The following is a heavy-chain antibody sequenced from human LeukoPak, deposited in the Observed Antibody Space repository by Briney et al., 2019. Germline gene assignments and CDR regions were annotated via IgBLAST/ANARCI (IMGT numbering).Heavy chain of an antibody. CDR3: ARASYYYDTSGLGAFDI. D-gene: IGHD3-22*01. CDR1: GFIFNDHA. V-gene: IGHV3-9*01. J-gene: IGHJ3*02. CDR2: ITWDSTNT. Sequence: GRSLRLSCAASGFIFNDHAMYWVRHPPGKGPEWVSAITWDSTNTGYADSVKGRFTISRDNAKNSLYLQMNSLRPEVTALYYCARASYYYDTSGLGAFDIWGQGTMVTVSS.